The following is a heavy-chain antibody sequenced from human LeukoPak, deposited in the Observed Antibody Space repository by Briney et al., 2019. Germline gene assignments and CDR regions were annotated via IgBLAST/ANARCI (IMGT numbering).Heavy chain of an antibody. CDR2: IYTSGIA. CDR1: GGSISSYF. V-gene: IGHV4-4*07. J-gene: IGHJ4*02. D-gene: IGHD4-17*01. Sequence: KPSETLSLTCTVSGGSISSYFWTWIRQPAGKGLEWIGRIYTSGIANYNPSLKCRVTMSIDTSKNQFSLKLSSVTAADTAVYYCARADYGRPPDYWGQGTLVTVSS. CDR3: ARADYGRPPDY.